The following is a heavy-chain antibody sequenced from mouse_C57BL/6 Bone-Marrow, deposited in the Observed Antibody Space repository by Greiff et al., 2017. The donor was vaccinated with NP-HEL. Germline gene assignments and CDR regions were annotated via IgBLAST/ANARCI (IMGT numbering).Heavy chain of an antibody. J-gene: IGHJ3*01. CDR1: GFTFSDYG. CDR2: ISSGSSTI. Sequence: EVKLVESGGGLVKPGGSLKLSCAASGFTFSDYGMHWVRQAPEKGLEWVAYISSGSSTIYYADTVKGRFTISRDNAKNTLFLQMTSLRSEDTAMYYCARRNDRAWFAYWGQGTLVTVSA. CDR3: ARRNDRAWFAY. V-gene: IGHV5-17*01.